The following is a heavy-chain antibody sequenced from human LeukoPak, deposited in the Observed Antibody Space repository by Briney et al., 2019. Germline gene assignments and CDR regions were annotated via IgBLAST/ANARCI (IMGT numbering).Heavy chain of an antibody. CDR1: GGSFSGFY. D-gene: IGHD6-13*01. J-gene: IGHJ4*02. V-gene: IGHV4-34*01. Sequence: SETLSLTCGVHGGSFSGFYWSWIRQSPGKGLEWIVEINHRGSTSYNPSLKSRVTISIDTSKNQFSLNLSSVTAADTAVYYCARGHIATAGTVFDYWGQGTLVTVSS. CDR3: ARGHIATAGTVFDY. CDR2: INHRGST.